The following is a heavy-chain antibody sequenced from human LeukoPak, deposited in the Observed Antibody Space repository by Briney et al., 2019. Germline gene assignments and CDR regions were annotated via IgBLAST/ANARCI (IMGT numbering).Heavy chain of an antibody. CDR3: AKDGSGWYSYFDY. CDR1: GFTFSSSG. V-gene: IGHV3-30*02. J-gene: IGHJ4*02. D-gene: IGHD6-19*01. CDR2: IRYDGSDK. Sequence: GGSLRLSCAASGFTFSSSGMHWVRQPPGKGLEWVAFIRYDGSDKYYADSVKGRFTISRDNSKNTLYLQMSSLRAEDTAVYYCAKDGSGWYSYFDYWGQGTLVTVSS.